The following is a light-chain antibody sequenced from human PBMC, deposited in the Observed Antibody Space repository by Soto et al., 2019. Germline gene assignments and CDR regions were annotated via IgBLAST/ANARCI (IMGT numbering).Light chain of an antibody. V-gene: IGKV3-11*01. CDR2: DAS. CDR3: QRCSNLPPSYT. Sequence: EIVLTQSPATLSLSPGERATLSCKASQSVSRHLAWYQHKPGQAPRPLIYDASNRATGIPARFSGSGFGTDFTLTISSQGPQDFAGYSCQRCSNLPPSYTFGQGTKVDIK. J-gene: IGKJ2*01. CDR1: QSVSRH.